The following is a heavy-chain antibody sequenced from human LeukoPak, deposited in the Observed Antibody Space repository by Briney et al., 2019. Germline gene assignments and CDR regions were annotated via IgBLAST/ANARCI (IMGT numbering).Heavy chain of an antibody. V-gene: IGHV4-59*12. CDR2: IYYTGST. J-gene: IGHJ6*02. CDR1: GGSISSYY. CDR3: AREGGTYGMDV. Sequence: PSETLSLTCTVSGGSISSYYWNWIRRPPGKGLEWIGYIYYTGSTNYNPSLRSRVTISVDTSKNQFSLKLSSVTAADTAVYYCAREGGTYGMDVWGQGTTVTVSS. D-gene: IGHD1-1*01.